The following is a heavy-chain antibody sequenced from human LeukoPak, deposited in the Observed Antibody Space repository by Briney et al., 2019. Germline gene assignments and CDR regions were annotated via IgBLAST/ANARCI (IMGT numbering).Heavy chain of an antibody. CDR2: INPNSGGT. Sequence: ASVKVSCKASGYIFTSYYMHWVRQAPGQGLEWMGWINPNSGGTNYAQKFQGWVTMTRDTSISTAYMELSRLRSDDTAVYYCARSIAVAANFDYWGQGTLVTVSS. D-gene: IGHD6-19*01. J-gene: IGHJ4*02. V-gene: IGHV1-2*04. CDR1: GYIFTSYY. CDR3: ARSIAVAANFDY.